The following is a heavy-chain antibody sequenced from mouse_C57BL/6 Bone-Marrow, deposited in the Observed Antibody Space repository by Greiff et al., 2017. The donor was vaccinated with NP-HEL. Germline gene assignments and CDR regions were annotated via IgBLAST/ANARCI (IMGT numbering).Heavy chain of an antibody. CDR1: GYTFTSYW. CDR3: ARWYYGSWYVDV. V-gene: IGHV1-72*01. CDR2: LDPNSGGT. Sequence: VQLQQPGAELVKPGASVKLSCKASGYTFTSYWMHWVKQRPGRGLEWIGRLDPNSGGTKYHAKFKSKATMTVDKPSSTAYMQLSSLTSEDSAVYYCARWYYGSWYVDVCGTGTTVTVSS. J-gene: IGHJ1*03. D-gene: IGHD1-1*01.